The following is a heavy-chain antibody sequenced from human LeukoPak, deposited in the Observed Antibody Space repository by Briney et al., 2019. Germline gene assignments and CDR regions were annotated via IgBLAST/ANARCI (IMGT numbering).Heavy chain of an antibody. CDR1: GFTFSSYA. CDR2: ISYDGSNK. V-gene: IGHV3-30*04. J-gene: IGHJ5*02. Sequence: PGGSLRLSCAASGFTFSSYAMHWVRQAPGKGPEWVAVISYDGSNKYYADSVKGRFTISRDNSKNTLYLQMSSLRAEDTAVYYCARDSAYCSGGSCYPNWFDPWGQGTLVTVSS. D-gene: IGHD2-15*01. CDR3: ARDSAYCSGGSCYPNWFDP.